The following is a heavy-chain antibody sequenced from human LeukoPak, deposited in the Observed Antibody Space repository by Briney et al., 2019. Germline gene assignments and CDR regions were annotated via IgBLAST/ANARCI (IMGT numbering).Heavy chain of an antibody. J-gene: IGHJ4*02. CDR2: IYHSGST. Sequence: SETLSLTCAVSGYSISSGYYCGWIRQPPGKGLGWIGSIYHSGSTYYNPSLKSRVTISVDTSKNQFSLKLSSVTAADTAVYYCARHDFWSDPEYYFDYWGQGTLVTVSS. CDR1: GYSISSGYY. D-gene: IGHD3-3*01. V-gene: IGHV4-38-2*01. CDR3: ARHDFWSDPEYYFDY.